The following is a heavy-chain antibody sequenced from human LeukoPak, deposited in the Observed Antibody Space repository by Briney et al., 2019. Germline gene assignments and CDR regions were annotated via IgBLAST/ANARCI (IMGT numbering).Heavy chain of an antibody. D-gene: IGHD1-26*01. CDR3: ARVVGAGYFDL. V-gene: IGHV3-7*01. CDR1: GFTFSSYW. J-gene: IGHJ2*01. CDR2: IKQDGSEK. Sequence: PGGSLRLSCAASGFTFSSYWMSWVRQAPGKGLEWVANIKQDGSEKYYVDSVKGRFTISRDNAKNSLYLQMNSLRAEDTAAYYCARVVGAGYFDLWGRGTLVTVSS.